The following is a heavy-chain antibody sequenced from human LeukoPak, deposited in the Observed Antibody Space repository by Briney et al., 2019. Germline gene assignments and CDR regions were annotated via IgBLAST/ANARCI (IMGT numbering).Heavy chain of an antibody. CDR1: GGSISNYY. CDR3: ARGVTSPLDAFDI. V-gene: IGHV4-59*01. CDR2: LYNSGST. J-gene: IGHJ3*02. Sequence: KPSETLSLTCTVSGGSISNYYWMWLRQPPGKGLEWIGSLYNSGSTNYNPSLKSRLTISVDMSKNQVSLQLSSVTAADTAVYYCARGVTSPLDAFDIWGQGTTVTVSS. D-gene: IGHD1-26*01.